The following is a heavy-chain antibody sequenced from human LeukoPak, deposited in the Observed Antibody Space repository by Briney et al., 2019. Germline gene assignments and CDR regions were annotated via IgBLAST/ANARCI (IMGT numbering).Heavy chain of an antibody. D-gene: IGHD6-6*01. V-gene: IGHV3-7*01. CDR2: IKQDGSEK. J-gene: IGHJ4*02. Sequence: GGSLRLSCAASGFTFSRYWVSWVRQAPGKGLEWVANIKQDGSEKDYVDPVKGRFTISRDNAKNSLYLQMNSLTAEDTAVYYCARESFAARWDWGQGTLVTVSS. CDR3: ARESFAARWD. CDR1: GFTFSRYW.